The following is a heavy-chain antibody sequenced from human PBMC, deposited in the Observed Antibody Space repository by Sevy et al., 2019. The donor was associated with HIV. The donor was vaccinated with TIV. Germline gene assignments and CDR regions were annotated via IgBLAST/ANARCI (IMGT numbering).Heavy chain of an antibody. V-gene: IGHV3-30-3*01. CDR2: ISYDGSHE. Sequence: GGSLRLSCAVSGFTINSYAVNWVRQAPGKGLGWVAGISYDGSHEYYADSVKGRFTISRDSSKNTLYLQMNSLRAEDTAVYYCAKAFSGYSYGYPYYFDYWGQGTLVTVSS. CDR3: AKAFSGYSYGYPYYFDY. J-gene: IGHJ4*02. CDR1: GFTINSYA. D-gene: IGHD5-18*01.